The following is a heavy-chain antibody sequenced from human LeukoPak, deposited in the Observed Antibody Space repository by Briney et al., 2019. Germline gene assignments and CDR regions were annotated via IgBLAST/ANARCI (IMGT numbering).Heavy chain of an antibody. J-gene: IGHJ5*02. CDR3: ARDDVLTPFDP. Sequence: ASVKVSCKASGYTFTSYAISWVRQATGQGLEWMGWMTLNDGKTDFAKKIQGRATMTGDTTVTTTYMDLSNLTSDDTAVYYCARDDVLTPFDPWGQGTLVIVSS. D-gene: IGHD3-9*01. CDR1: GYTFTSYA. CDR2: MTLNDGKT. V-gene: IGHV1-8*01.